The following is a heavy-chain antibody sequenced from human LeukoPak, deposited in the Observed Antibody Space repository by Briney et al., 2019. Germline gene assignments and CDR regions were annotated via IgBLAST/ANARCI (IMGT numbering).Heavy chain of an antibody. J-gene: IGHJ4*02. CDR2: ISSSSNYI. Sequence: GGSLRLSCAASGFTINTYSMNWVRQAPGKGLEWVSSISSSSNYIYYADSMKGRFTISRDNAKNSLYLQMNSLRAEDTAVYYCAREPYGDYFLDYWGQGTLVTVSS. CDR1: GFTINTYS. V-gene: IGHV3-21*01. D-gene: IGHD4-17*01. CDR3: AREPYGDYFLDY.